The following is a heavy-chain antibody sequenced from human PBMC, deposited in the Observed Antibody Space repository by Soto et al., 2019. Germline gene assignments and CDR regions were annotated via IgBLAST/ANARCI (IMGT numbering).Heavy chain of an antibody. J-gene: IGHJ4*02. CDR1: GGSISSSSYY. CDR3: ARWGWFGELLGYFDY. CDR2: IYYSGST. Sequence: QLQLQESGPGLVKPSETLSLTCTVSGGSISSSSYYWGWIRQPPGKGLEWIGSIYYSGSTYYNPSLKSRVTISVDTSKNQFSLKLSSVTAADTAVYYCARWGWFGELLGYFDYWGQGTLVTVSS. D-gene: IGHD3-10*01. V-gene: IGHV4-39*01.